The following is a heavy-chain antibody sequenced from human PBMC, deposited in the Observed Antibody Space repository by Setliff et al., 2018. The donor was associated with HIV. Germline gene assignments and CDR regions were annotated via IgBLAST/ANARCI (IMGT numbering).Heavy chain of an antibody. CDR3: AREDDYYYGMDV. Sequence: SETLSLTCAVSGFSISSRYYWSWIRQPPGKGLEWIGEINYSGGTNYIPSLKSRVTLSVDTSKNQFSLKLSSVTAADTAVYYCAREDDYYYGMDVWGQGTTVTVSS. CDR2: INYSGGT. J-gene: IGHJ6*02. V-gene: IGHV4-38-2*02. CDR1: GFSISSRYY.